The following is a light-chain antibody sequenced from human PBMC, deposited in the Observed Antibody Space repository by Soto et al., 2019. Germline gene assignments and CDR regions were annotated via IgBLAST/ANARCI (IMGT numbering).Light chain of an antibody. CDR2: AAS. CDR1: QSISNS. J-gene: IGKJ5*01. Sequence: DIQMTQSPSSLSASVGDRVTITCRASQSISNSLNWYQQKPGKAPKLLIYAASSLQSGVPSRFSGSGSGTDFTLTISSLQPEDFATYYCQQSYSTPGITFGQGTRLEIK. V-gene: IGKV1-39*01. CDR3: QQSYSTPGIT.